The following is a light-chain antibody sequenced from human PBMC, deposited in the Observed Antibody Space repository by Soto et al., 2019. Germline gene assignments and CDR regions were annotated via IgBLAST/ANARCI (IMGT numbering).Light chain of an antibody. V-gene: IGKV1-27*01. CDR1: QGISNY. Sequence: DIQMTQSPSSLSASVGYIVTITCRASQGISNYLAWYQQKPGKVPKLLIYAASTLQSGVPSRFSGRGSGTDFTLTISSLQPEDVATYYCQKYNSAPPTFGQGTKVEIK. CDR2: AAS. J-gene: IGKJ1*01. CDR3: QKYNSAPPT.